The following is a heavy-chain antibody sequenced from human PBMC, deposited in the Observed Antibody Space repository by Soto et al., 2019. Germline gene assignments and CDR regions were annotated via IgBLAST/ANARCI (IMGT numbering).Heavy chain of an antibody. D-gene: IGHD5-12*01. Sequence: EVQLLESGGGLVQPGGSLRPSCAASGFTFSTQTMSWVRQAPGKGLEWVSGFSSSGSTSYTGSVEGRFTTSKDSTKNTLYLQLNSLRVEGMAVYYCAKGARDVDSWGQGTLVTVSS. V-gene: IGHV3-23*01. CDR1: GFTFSTQT. J-gene: IGHJ4*02. CDR2: FSSSGST. CDR3: AKGARDVDS.